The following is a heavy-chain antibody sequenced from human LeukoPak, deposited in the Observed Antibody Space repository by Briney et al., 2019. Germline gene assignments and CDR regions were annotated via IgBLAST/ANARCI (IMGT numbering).Heavy chain of an antibody. CDR2: ISGYNDNT. V-gene: IGHV1-18*01. Sequence: ASVKVSCKASGYTFTSYGISWVRQAPGQGLEGMGWISGYNDNTNYAQNLQGRVTITTDTSTITAYMELRSLRSDDTAVYYCARGRYPHTSSWYGDAFDIWGQGTMVTVSS. J-gene: IGHJ3*02. CDR1: GYTFTSYG. CDR3: ARGRYPHTSSWYGDAFDI. D-gene: IGHD6-13*01.